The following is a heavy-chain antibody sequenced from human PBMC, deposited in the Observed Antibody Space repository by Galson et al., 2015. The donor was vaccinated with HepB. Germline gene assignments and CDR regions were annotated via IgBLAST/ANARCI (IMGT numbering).Heavy chain of an antibody. CDR3: ATEAISSSLYYFNY. D-gene: IGHD2-2*01. CDR2: INRDGSEK. V-gene: IGHV3-7*03. J-gene: IGHJ4*02. CDR1: GFTFSTYW. Sequence: SLRLSCAASGFTFSTYWMSWVRQAPGKGLEWVASINRDGSEKYYVDSVRGRFTISRDNAKNSLYLEMSSLRADDTALYYCATEAISSSLYYFNYWGQGTLVTVSS.